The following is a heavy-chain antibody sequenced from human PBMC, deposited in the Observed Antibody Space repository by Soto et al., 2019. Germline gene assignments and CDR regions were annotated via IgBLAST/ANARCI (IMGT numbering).Heavy chain of an antibody. CDR1: GGSMTSGDQY. CDR3: ARELPPRQGRNMDV. V-gene: IGHV4-31*03. Sequence: PSETLSLTCTVTGGSMTSGDQYWTWIRHRPGEGLEWFGYINHRGSLYYNPSLKSRVSMSVDTSKNQFSLNLSSVTAADTAVYYCARELPPRQGRNMDVWGQRTTLTVSS. J-gene: IGHJ6*02. D-gene: IGHD3-10*01. CDR2: INHRGSL.